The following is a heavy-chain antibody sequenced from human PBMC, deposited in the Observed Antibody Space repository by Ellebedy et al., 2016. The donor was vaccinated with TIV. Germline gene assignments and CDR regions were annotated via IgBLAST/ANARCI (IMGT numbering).Heavy chain of an antibody. CDR3: ARDSPGITAAAEF. CDR2: LIPIFNTA. J-gene: IGHJ4*02. Sequence: AASVKVSCKPSGGSSSNHPISWVRQAPGQGLEWMGGLIPIFNTAKYSQKFQGRVTITADESTTTVYMELNSLISDDTAVYYCARDSPGITAAAEFWGQGTLVTVSS. V-gene: IGHV1-69*13. CDR1: GGSSSNHP. D-gene: IGHD3-10*01.